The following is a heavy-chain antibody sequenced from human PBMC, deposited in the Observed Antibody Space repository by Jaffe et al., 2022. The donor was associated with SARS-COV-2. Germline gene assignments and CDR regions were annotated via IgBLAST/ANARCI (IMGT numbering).Heavy chain of an antibody. CDR1: GGSISSSSYY. D-gene: IGHD3-22*01. J-gene: IGHJ3*02. CDR3: ARLGVYITMIVVVFDAFDI. Sequence: QLQLQESGPGLVKPSETLSLTCTVSGGSISSSSYYWGWIRQPPGKGLEWIGSIYYSGSTYYNPSLKSRVTISVDTSKNQFSLKLSSVTAADTAVYYCARLGVYITMIVVVFDAFDIWGQGTMVTVSS. CDR2: IYYSGST. V-gene: IGHV4-39*01.